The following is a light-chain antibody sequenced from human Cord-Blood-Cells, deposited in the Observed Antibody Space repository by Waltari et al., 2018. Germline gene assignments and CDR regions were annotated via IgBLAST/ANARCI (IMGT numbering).Light chain of an antibody. V-gene: IGLV2-11*01. CDR1: SSAVGGYNY. J-gene: IGLJ2*01. Sequence: QSALTQPPSASGSAGPSVTIPSPVPSSAVGGYNYVSWHQQHPGKAPKLMIYDVSKRPSGVPDRFSGSKSGNPAPLTIPGLQAEDEADYYCCSDAGSYPVFGGRTKLTVL. CDR3: CSDAGSYPV. CDR2: DVS.